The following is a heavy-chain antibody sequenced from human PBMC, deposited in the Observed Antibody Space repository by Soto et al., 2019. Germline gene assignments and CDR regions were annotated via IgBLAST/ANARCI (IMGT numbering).Heavy chain of an antibody. D-gene: IGHD2-2*01. J-gene: IGHJ1*01. CDR3: ARGLGRSTSWLPLEYFQH. CDR2: INAGNGNT. V-gene: IGHV1-3*01. CDR1: GYTFTSYA. Sequence: GASVKVSCKASGYTFTSYAMHWVRQAPGQRLERMGWINAGNGNTKYSQKFQGRVTITRDTSASTAYMELSSLRSEDTAVYYCARGLGRSTSWLPLEYFQHWGQGTLVTVSS.